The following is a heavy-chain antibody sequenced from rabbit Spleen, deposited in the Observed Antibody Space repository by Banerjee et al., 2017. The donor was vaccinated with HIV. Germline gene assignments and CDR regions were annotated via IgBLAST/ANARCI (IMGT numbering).Heavy chain of an antibody. Sequence: QSLEESGGDLVKPGASLTLTCTASGFSFSSDYYMCWVRQAPGKGLEWIAFIYTSSGRTCYANWAKVRFTISKTSSTTVTLQRTSLTTADTATYFCARGDGTYGYGFNFWGPGTLVTVS. J-gene: IGHJ4*01. CDR2: IYTSSGRT. CDR1: GFSFSSDYY. D-gene: IGHD6-1*01. V-gene: IGHV1S40*01. CDR3: ARGDGTYGYGFNF.